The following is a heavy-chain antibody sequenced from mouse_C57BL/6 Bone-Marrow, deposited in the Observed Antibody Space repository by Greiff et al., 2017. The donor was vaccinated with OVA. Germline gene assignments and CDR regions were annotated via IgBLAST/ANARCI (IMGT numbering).Heavy chain of an antibody. CDR1: GFNITDYY. J-gene: IGHJ2*01. Sequence: EVKLQESGAELVKPGASVKLSCTASGFNITDYYMHWVKQRPEQGLEWIGRIDPEDGETKYAPKFQGKATITADTSSNTAYLQLSSLTSEDTAVYYGARDYYGGSEDYFDYWGQGTTLTVSS. V-gene: IGHV14-2*01. CDR2: IDPEDGET. CDR3: ARDYYGGSEDYFDY. D-gene: IGHD1-1*01.